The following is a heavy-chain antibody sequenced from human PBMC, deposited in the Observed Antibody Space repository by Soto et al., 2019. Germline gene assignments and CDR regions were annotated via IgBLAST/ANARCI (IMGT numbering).Heavy chain of an antibody. D-gene: IGHD5-18*01. Sequence: SETLSLTCAVYGGSFSGYYWSWIRQPPGKGLEWIGEINHSGSTNYNPSLKSRVTISVDTSKNQFSLKLSSVTAADTAVYYCAREVQLWLRYFDYWGQGTLVTVSS. CDR1: GGSFSGYY. CDR2: INHSGST. V-gene: IGHV4-34*01. J-gene: IGHJ4*02. CDR3: AREVQLWLRYFDY.